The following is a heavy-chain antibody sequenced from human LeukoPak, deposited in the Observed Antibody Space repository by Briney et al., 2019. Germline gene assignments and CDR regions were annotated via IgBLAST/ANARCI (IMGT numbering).Heavy chain of an antibody. CDR1: GYTFTSYD. J-gene: IGHJ4*02. CDR2: MNPNSGNT. V-gene: IGHV1-8*01. D-gene: IGHD3-22*01. CDR3: ARGPLYFYDSSGPLYFDY. Sequence: ASVKVSCKASGYTFTSYDINWVRQATGQGLEWMGWMNPNSGNTGYAQKFQGRVTMTRNTSISTAYMELSSLRSEDTAVYYCARGPLYFYDSSGPLYFDYWGQGTLVTVSS.